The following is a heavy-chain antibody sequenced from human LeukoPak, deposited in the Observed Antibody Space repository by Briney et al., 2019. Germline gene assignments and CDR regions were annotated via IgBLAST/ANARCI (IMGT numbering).Heavy chain of an antibody. CDR3: ARDRTRYYYDRSGYPDY. CDR1: GFTFSDYY. D-gene: IGHD3-22*01. V-gene: IGHV3-11*04. CDR2: ISSSGSTI. Sequence: PGGSLRLSCAASGFTFSDYYMSWIRQAPGKGLEWVSYISSSGSTIYYADSVKGRFTISRDNAKNSLYLQMNSLRAEETAVYYCARDRTRYYYDRSGYPDYWGQGTLVTVSS. J-gene: IGHJ4*02.